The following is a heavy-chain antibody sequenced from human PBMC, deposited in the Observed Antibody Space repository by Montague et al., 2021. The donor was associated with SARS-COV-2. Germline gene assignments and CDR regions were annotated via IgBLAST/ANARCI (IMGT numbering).Heavy chain of an antibody. D-gene: IGHD3-22*01. V-gene: IGHV3-48*03. J-gene: IGHJ6*02. CDR1: GFTFSSYE. Sequence: SLRLSCAASGFTFSSYEMHWVRQAPGKGLEWVSYISSSGSTIYYADSVKGRFTISRDNAKNSLYLQMNSLRAEDTAVYYCARDGGSRCDSSGYCPYYYYGMDVWGQGTTVTVSS. CDR2: ISSSGSTI. CDR3: ARDGGSRCDSSGYCPYYYYGMDV.